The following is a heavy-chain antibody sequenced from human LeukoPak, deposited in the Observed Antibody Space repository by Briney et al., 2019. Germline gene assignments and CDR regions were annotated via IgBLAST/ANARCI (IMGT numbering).Heavy chain of an antibody. CDR3: AKVDDSSGYQDY. J-gene: IGHJ4*02. V-gene: IGHV3-21*04. CDR1: GFTFSSYA. CDR2: ISSSSSYI. Sequence: IPGGSLRLSCAASGFTFSSYAMNWVRQAPGKGLEWVSSISSSSSYIYYADSVKGRFTISRDNSKNTLYLQMNSLRAEDTAVYYCAKVDDSSGYQDYWGQGTLVTVSS. D-gene: IGHD3-22*01.